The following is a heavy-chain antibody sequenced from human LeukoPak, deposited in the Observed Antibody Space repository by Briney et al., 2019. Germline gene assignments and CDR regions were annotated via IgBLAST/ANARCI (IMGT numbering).Heavy chain of an antibody. J-gene: IGHJ5*02. CDR2: IDDSGST. V-gene: IGHV4-59*01. D-gene: IGHD6-19*01. Sequence: PSETLSLTCTVSGASISRYYWSWIRQPPGKGLEWIGYIDDSGSTDYKSSLKSRVTISVDTSKNQFSLKLNSVTAADTAVYYCARSQARLGWFDPWGQGALVTVSS. CDR1: GASISRYY. CDR3: ARSQARLGWFDP.